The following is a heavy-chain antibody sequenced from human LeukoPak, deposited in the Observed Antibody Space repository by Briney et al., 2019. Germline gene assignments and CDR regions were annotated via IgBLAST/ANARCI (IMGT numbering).Heavy chain of an antibody. CDR2: ISYDGSSK. Sequence: PGGSLRLSCAASGFTFSSYAMHWVRQAPGKGLEWVAVISYDGSSKYYADSVKGRFTISRDNSKNTLYLQMNSLRAEDTAVYYCARDSVWIGSAVSDYWGQGTLVTVSS. CDR1: GFTFSSYA. V-gene: IGHV3-30*14. J-gene: IGHJ4*02. CDR3: ARDSVWIGSAVSDY. D-gene: IGHD1-1*01.